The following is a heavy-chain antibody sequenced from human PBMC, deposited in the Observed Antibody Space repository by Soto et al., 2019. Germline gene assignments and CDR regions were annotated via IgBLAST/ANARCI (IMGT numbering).Heavy chain of an antibody. V-gene: IGHV5-51*01. Sequence: GESLKISCQSSGYSFTTYWIAWVRQKPGKGLEWMGITHPGESETRYSPSFQGQVTIPFDRSTSTAYLQWNSLKASDTAIYYCARHENYYYAYYGMDVWGQGTTVTVSS. CDR3: ARHENYYYAYYGMDV. CDR1: GYSFTTYW. J-gene: IGHJ6*02. CDR2: THPGESET.